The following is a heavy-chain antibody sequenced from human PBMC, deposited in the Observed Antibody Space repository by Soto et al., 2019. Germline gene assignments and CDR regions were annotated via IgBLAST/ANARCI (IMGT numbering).Heavy chain of an antibody. J-gene: IGHJ6*02. V-gene: IGHV3-48*02. CDR1: GFTLRSYS. CDR2: ISSSNRTI. D-gene: IGHD2-15*01. Sequence: GGALPRSCAASGFTLRSYSMNSVRQAPGKGLEWVSYISSSNRTINYADSVKGRFIISRDNAKNSLYLQMHSLRDEDTAVYYCAREGWPLLQTGMDVWGQGTTVTVSS. CDR3: AREGWPLLQTGMDV.